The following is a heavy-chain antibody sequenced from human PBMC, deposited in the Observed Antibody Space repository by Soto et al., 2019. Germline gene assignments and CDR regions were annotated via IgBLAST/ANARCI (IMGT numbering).Heavy chain of an antibody. Sequence: PGESLKISCKGSGYSFTSYWISWVRQMPGKGLEWMGRIDPSDSYTNYSPSFQGHVTISADKSISTAYLQWSSLKASDTAMYYCARHGPTYGSGSYNPYYYYYYGMDVCGQGTTVTVSS. D-gene: IGHD3-10*01. CDR1: GYSFTSYW. CDR2: IDPSDSYT. J-gene: IGHJ6*02. V-gene: IGHV5-10-1*01. CDR3: ARHGPTYGSGSYNPYYYYYYGMDV.